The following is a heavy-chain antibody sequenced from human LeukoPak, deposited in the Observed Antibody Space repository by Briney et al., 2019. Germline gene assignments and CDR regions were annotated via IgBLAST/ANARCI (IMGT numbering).Heavy chain of an antibody. CDR1: GFTFSRYW. V-gene: IGHV3-30-3*01. Sequence: GGSLRLSCAASGFTFSRYWMHWVRQAPGTGPEWVALISYDESNKHYADSVKGRFTISRDNSKNSLYLQMNSLRAEDSAVYYCARVEQANSGYDYRLGYWGQGTLVTVSS. CDR2: ISYDESNK. J-gene: IGHJ4*02. CDR3: ARVEQANSGYDYRLGY. D-gene: IGHD5-12*01.